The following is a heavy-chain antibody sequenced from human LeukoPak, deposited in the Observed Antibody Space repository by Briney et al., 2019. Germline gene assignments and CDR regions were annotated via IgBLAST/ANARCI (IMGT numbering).Heavy chain of an antibody. J-gene: IGHJ4*02. D-gene: IGHD6-19*01. CDR3: ARDVATSGWAMFY. Sequence: GGSLTLSCAASGFSFRSHGMNWVRQAPGKGLEWVSYITSSGSSIYYADSMKGRFTISRDNAKNSLYLQMISLRAEDTAVYDCARDVATSGWAMFYWGPGTLVTVSS. CDR2: ITSSGSSI. V-gene: IGHV3-48*01. CDR1: GFSFRSHG.